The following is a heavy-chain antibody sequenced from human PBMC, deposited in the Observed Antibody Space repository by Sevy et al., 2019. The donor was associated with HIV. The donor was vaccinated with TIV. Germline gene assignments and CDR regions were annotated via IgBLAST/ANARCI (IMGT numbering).Heavy chain of an antibody. D-gene: IGHD6-6*01. CDR1: GDSITSGNYY. V-gene: IGHV4-39*01. CDR3: ARHIGHSDSSRFDP. CDR2: IHSNGNT. J-gene: IGHJ5*02. Sequence: SETLSLTCIVSGDSITSGNYYWGWIRQSPGKGLECIGSIHSNGNTYYNPSLRSRVAISVDTSKNQFSLRLTSVTAADTTIYYCARHIGHSDSSRFDPWGHGMLVTVSS.